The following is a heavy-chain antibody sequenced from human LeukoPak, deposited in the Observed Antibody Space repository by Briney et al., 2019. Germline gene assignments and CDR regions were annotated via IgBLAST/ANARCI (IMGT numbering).Heavy chain of an antibody. CDR3: ARDDTSAYYYFDY. D-gene: IGHD3-22*01. J-gene: IGHJ4*02. V-gene: IGHV3-33*08. CDR1: GFTFNNYG. Sequence: PGRSLTLSCAASGFTFNNYGMHWVRQAPGRGLEWVALIWYDGSNKYYADSVKGRFTISRDNSKNTLYLQMNSLRAEDTAVYYCARDDTSAYYYFDYWGQGTLVTVSS. CDR2: IWYDGSNK.